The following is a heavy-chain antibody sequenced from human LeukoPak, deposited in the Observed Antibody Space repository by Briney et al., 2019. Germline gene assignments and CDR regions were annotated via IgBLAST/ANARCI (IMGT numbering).Heavy chain of an antibody. CDR3: ARGASPKDAVFFDY. CDR1: GVSITSGSYY. V-gene: IGHV4-61*02. J-gene: IGHJ4*02. D-gene: IGHD3-16*01. Sequence: AQTLSLTCSVSGVSITSGSYYWGWIRQSAGKGLEWIARVHSSGDIYHNAAFRSRAAVSGDASKNQFSLQLNSVTAADTAVYYCARGASPKDAVFFDYWGQGALITVSS. CDR2: VHSSGDI.